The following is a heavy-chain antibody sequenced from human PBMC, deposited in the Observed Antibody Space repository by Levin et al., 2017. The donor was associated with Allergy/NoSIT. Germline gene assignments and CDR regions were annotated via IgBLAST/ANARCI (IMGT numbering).Heavy chain of an antibody. V-gene: IGHV3-23*01. Sequence: SCAASGFPFSSYAMSWVRQAPGKGLEWVSGISSSGGSTYYGDFVKGRFTISRDNPKNTLYLQMNSLGAEDTAVYFCAKVLGGWTFDYWGQGTLVTVSS. D-gene: IGHD6-19*01. CDR2: ISSSGGST. CDR3: AKVLGGWTFDY. CDR1: GFPFSSYA. J-gene: IGHJ4*02.